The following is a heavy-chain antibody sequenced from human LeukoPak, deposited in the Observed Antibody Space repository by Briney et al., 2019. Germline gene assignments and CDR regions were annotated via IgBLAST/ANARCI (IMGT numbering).Heavy chain of an antibody. Sequence: GGSLRLSCAASGFTFSSYAMHWVRQAPGKGLEWVAVISYDGSNKYYADSVKGRFTISRDNSKNTLYLQMNSLRAEDTAVYYCARPGAYSSFDYWGQGTLVTVSS. CDR2: ISYDGSNK. CDR1: GFTFSSYA. CDR3: ARPGAYSSFDY. D-gene: IGHD6-19*01. V-gene: IGHV3-30*04. J-gene: IGHJ4*02.